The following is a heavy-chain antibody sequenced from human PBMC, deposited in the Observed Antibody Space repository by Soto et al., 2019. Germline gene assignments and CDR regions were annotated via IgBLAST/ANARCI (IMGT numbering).Heavy chain of an antibody. CDR2: ISAYNGNT. V-gene: IGHV1-18*01. CDR1: GYTFTSYG. D-gene: IGHD4-17*01. CDR3: ARESLVDDYGDCHV. J-gene: IGHJ4*02. Sequence: ASVKVSCKASGYTFTSYGISWVRQSPGQGLEWMGWISAYNGNTNYAQKLQGRVTMTTDTSTSTAYMELRSLRSDDTAVYYCARESLVDDYGDCHVWGQGTLVTVSS.